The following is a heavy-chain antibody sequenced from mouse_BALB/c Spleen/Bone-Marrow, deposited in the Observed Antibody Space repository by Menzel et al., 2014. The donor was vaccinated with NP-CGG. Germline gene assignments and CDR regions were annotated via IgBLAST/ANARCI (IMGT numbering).Heavy chain of an antibody. CDR1: GYTFTSYY. CDR2: INPSNGGT. V-gene: IGHV1S81*02. CDR3: TRSNGNWFAY. Sequence: VKLLESGAELVKPGASVKLSCKASGYTFTSYYIYWVKQRPGQGLEWIGEINPSNGGTNFNGKFKSKATLTVDKSSSTAYMQLSSLTSEDSAVYYCTRSNGNWFAYWGQGTLVTVSA. J-gene: IGHJ3*01. D-gene: IGHD2-1*01.